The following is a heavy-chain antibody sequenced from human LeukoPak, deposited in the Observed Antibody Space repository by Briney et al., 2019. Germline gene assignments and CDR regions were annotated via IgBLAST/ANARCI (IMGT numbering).Heavy chain of an antibody. D-gene: IGHD6-13*01. V-gene: IGHV4-4*02. Sequence: PSGTLSLTCAVSGGSISSSNWWSWVRQPPGKGLEWIGEIYHSGSTNYNPSLKSRVTISVDTSKNQFSLKLSSVTAADTAVYYCARLDPAAGSLFDYWGQGTLVTVSS. CDR2: IYHSGST. J-gene: IGHJ4*02. CDR3: ARLDPAAGSLFDY. CDR1: GGSISSSNW.